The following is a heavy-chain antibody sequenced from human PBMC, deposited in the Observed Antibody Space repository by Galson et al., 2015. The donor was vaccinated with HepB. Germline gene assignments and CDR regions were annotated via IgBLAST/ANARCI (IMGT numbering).Heavy chain of an antibody. Sequence: TLSLTCAVSGDSISSDHYYWSWIRQPAGKGLEWIGHMFTSGTTSYNPSLKSRATVSMDTPENQFSLKLSSVTAADTAVYYCAREGLGYYGSGSLSDPFYAFDIWGQGTMVTVSS. CDR2: MFTSGTT. J-gene: IGHJ3*02. CDR3: AREGLGYYGSGSLSDPFYAFDI. CDR1: GDSISSDHYY. D-gene: IGHD3-10*01. V-gene: IGHV4-61*09.